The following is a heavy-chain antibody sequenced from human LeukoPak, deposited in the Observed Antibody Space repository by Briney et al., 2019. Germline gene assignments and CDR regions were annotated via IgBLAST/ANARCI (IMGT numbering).Heavy chain of an antibody. CDR2: IYYSGST. J-gene: IGHJ4*02. V-gene: IGHV4-59*08. Sequence: SETLSLTCAVYGGSFSSYYWSWIRQPPGKGLEWIGYIYYSGSTNHNPSLESRVTISVDTSKNQFSLKLSSVTAADTAVYYCASHPRGVATLTYWGQGTLVTVSS. CDR3: ASHPRGVATLTY. D-gene: IGHD5-12*01. CDR1: GGSFSSYY.